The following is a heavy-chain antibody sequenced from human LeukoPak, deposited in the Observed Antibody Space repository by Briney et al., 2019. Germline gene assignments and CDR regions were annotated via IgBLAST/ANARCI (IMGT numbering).Heavy chain of an antibody. CDR1: GYTFTGYY. D-gene: IGHD2/OR15-2a*01. CDR2: INPNSGDT. V-gene: IGHV1-2*02. J-gene: IGHJ4*02. CDR3: ATDVIVGFDY. Sequence: SVKVSCKASGYTFTGYYMHWVRQAPGQGLEWMGWINPNSGDTNYAQKFQGRVTMTRDMSINTAYMELSSLRSEDTAVYYCATDVIVGFDYWGQGTLVTVSS.